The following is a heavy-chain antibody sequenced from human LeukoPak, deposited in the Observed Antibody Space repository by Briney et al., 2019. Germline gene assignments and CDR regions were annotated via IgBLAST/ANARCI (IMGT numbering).Heavy chain of an antibody. CDR1: GGTFSSYA. D-gene: IGHD2-15*01. V-gene: IGHV1-69*05. Sequence: SVKVSCKASGGTFSSYAISGVRQAPGQGLEWMGRIIPIFGTANYAQNFQGRVTITTDESTSTAYMELSSLRSEDTAVYYCAREMFSRRKPGYCSGGSCSNWFDPWGQGTLVTVSS. J-gene: IGHJ5*02. CDR2: IIPIFGTA. CDR3: AREMFSRRKPGYCSGGSCSNWFDP.